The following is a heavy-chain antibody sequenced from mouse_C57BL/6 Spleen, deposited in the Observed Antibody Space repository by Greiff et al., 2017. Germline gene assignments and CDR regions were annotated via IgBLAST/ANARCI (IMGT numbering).Heavy chain of an antibody. Sequence: VQLQQPGAELVMPGASVKLSCKASGYTFTSYWMHWVKQRPGQGLEWIGEIDPSDSYTNYNQKLKGKSTLTVDKSSSTAYMQLSSLTSEDSTVYYCARHEDYAMDYWGQGTSVTVSS. CDR2: IDPSDSYT. V-gene: IGHV1-69*01. CDR3: ARHEDYAMDY. J-gene: IGHJ4*01. CDR1: GYTFTSYW.